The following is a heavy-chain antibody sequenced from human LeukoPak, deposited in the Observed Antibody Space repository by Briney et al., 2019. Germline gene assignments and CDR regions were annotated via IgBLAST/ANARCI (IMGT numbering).Heavy chain of an antibody. Sequence: PSETLSLTCTVSDGSISSYYWSWIRQPPGKGLEWIGYIYYSGSTNYNPSLKSRVTISVDTSKNQFSLKLSSVTAADTAVYYCARGLYKIVGATTRSDDAFDIWGQGTMVTVSS. CDR2: IYYSGST. D-gene: IGHD1-26*01. V-gene: IGHV4-59*12. CDR3: ARGLYKIVGATTRSDDAFDI. CDR1: DGSISSYY. J-gene: IGHJ3*02.